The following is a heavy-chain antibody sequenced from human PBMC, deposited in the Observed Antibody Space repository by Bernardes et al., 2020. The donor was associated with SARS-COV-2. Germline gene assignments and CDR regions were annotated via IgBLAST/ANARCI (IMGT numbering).Heavy chain of an antibody. CDR2: IRSKAYGGTT. V-gene: IGHV3-49*04. D-gene: IGHD4-17*01. Sequence: GSLRLSCTASGFTFGDYAMSWVRQAPGKGLEWVGFIRSKAYGGTTEYAASVKGRFTISRDDSKSIAYLQMNSLKTEDTAVYYCTRGFYMTTVTTTNQYFDYWGQGTLVTVSS. CDR1: GFTFGDYA. J-gene: IGHJ4*02. CDR3: TRGFYMTTVTTTNQYFDY.